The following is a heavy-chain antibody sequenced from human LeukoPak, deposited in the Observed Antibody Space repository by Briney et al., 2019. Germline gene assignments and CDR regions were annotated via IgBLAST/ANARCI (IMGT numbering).Heavy chain of an antibody. D-gene: IGHD3-16*02. Sequence: GGSLRLSCAASGFTFSSYAMSWVRQAPGKGLEWASAISGSGGSTYYADSRKGRFTISRDNSKNTLYLQMNSLRAEDTAVYYCAKDTIKWGSYRYFDYWGQGTLVTVSS. CDR2: ISGSGGST. J-gene: IGHJ4*02. V-gene: IGHV3-23*01. CDR3: AKDTIKWGSYRYFDY. CDR1: GFTFSSYA.